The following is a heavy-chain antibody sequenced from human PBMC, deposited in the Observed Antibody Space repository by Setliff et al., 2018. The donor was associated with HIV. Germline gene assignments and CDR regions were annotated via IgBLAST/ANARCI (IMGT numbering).Heavy chain of an antibody. CDR2: TIPITGTI. CDR3: GVGQHSYSYLGYYYSGVDV. D-gene: IGHD3-10*01. Sequence: SVKVSCKASGYTFTGHAIVWVRQAPGQGLEWMGGTIPITGTIHFAQKFQDRITVTKDESTGTVYMELSSLRSDDTAIYYCGVGQHSYSYLGYYYSGVDVWGQGTTVTVSS. CDR1: GYTFTGHA. V-gene: IGHV1-69*05. J-gene: IGHJ6*02.